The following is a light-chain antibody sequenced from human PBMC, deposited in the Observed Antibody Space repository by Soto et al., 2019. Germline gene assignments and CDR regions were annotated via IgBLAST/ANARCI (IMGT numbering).Light chain of an antibody. CDR3: QQYGSSPRT. V-gene: IGKV3-20*01. Sequence: EIVLTQSPGTRSLSPGERATLSCRASQSLSSSYLAWYQQKPAQAPRLLIYGASSRATGIPDRFSGSGSGTDFTLTISRLEPEDFAVYYCQQYGSSPRTFGQGTKVEIK. J-gene: IGKJ1*01. CDR2: GAS. CDR1: QSLSSSY.